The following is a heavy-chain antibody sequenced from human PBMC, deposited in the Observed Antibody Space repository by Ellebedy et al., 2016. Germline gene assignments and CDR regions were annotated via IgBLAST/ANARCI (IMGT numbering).Heavy chain of an antibody. D-gene: IGHD2-15*01. J-gene: IGHJ3*02. CDR2: IKQDGSEK. Sequence: GESLKISCAASGFTFSSYWMSWVRQAPGKGLEWVANIKQDGSEKYYVDSVKGRFTISRDNAKNSLYLQMNSLRAEDTAVYYCARRITLGAFDIWGQGTMVTVSS. CDR1: GFTFSSYW. CDR3: ARRITLGAFDI. V-gene: IGHV3-7*01.